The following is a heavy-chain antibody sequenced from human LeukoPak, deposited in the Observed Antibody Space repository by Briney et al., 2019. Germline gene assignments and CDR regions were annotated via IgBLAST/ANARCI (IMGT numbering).Heavy chain of an antibody. V-gene: IGHV1-2*02. D-gene: IGHD6-6*01. Sequence: ASVKVSCKASGYTFTGYYMHCVRQAPGQGFEWMGWINPNTGDTNYAQKFQGRVTMTRDTTISAAFMELTRLTSDDTAVYYCASYPRYSSSPPFDYWGQGTLVTVSS. J-gene: IGHJ4*02. CDR2: INPNTGDT. CDR3: ASYPRYSSSPPFDY. CDR1: GYTFTGYY.